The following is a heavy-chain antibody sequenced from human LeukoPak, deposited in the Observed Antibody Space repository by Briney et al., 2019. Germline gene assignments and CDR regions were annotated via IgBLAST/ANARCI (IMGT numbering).Heavy chain of an antibody. Sequence: GGSLRLSCAASGFTFSTYAMSWVRQAPGKGLEWVSDISGTGGRTYYADSVKGRFTISRDNSKNTLYLQMNSLRAEDTAVYYCARVAGSGSYYSATLDYWGQGTLVTVSS. CDR3: ARVAGSGSYYSATLDY. D-gene: IGHD3-10*01. CDR1: GFTFSTYA. J-gene: IGHJ4*02. V-gene: IGHV3-23*01. CDR2: ISGTGGRT.